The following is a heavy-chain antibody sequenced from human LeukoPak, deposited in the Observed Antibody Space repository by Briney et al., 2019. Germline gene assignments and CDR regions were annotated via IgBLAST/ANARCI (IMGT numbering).Heavy chain of an antibody. J-gene: IGHJ4*02. V-gene: IGHV3-21*01. CDR1: GFTFSNYS. CDR2: IGSSSTYI. Sequence: GGSLRLSCAASGFTFSNYSMNWVRQAPGKGLEWVSSIGSSSTYISYADSVKGRFTISRDNAKNSLYLQMNSLRAEDTAVYYCASRGYGCYYFDNWGQGTLVTVSS. CDR3: ASRGYGCYYFDN. D-gene: IGHD5-18*01.